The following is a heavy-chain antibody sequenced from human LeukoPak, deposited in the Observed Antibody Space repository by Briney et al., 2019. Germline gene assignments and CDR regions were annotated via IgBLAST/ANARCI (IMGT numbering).Heavy chain of an antibody. CDR1: GGPVNSGNFF. Sequence: PSETLPLTCHVSGGPVNSGNFFWTWIRQPAGKGLEWIGRIYSRGTANYNRSLKGRVTISMDTSKNQVSLEVYSATAADTAVYFCASSRVSTPPYNFGMDVWGQGTTVIVSS. CDR2: IYSRGTA. J-gene: IGHJ6*02. D-gene: IGHD4-23*01. CDR3: ASSRVSTPPYNFGMDV. V-gene: IGHV4-61*02.